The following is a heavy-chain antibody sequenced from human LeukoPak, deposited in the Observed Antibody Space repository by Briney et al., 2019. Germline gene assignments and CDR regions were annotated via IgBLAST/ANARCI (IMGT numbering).Heavy chain of an antibody. CDR2: IYYSGST. CDR1: GGSFSGYY. V-gene: IGHV4-34*01. CDR3: ARGLYCSGGSCYPDY. J-gene: IGHJ4*02. Sequence: SETLSLTCAVYGGSFSGYYWSWIRQPPGKGLEWIGSIYYSGSTYYNPSLKSRVTISVDTSKNQFSLKLSSVTAADTAVYYCARGLYCSGGSCYPDYWGQGTLVTVSS. D-gene: IGHD2-15*01.